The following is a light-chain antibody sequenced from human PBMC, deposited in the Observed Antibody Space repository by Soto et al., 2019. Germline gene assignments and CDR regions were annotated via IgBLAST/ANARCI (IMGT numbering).Light chain of an antibody. V-gene: IGKV3-15*01. J-gene: IGKJ1*01. CDR1: QSISDT. CDR2: GAS. Sequence: EIVMRQAPATRPVCPEIRGTLSRRASQSISDTLAWYQQKPGQAPRLLIHGASTRATGFPARFSGSGSGTDLTLTISSLQSEDFAVYYCQQYNNWPWAFGQGTKVDIK. CDR3: QQYNNWPWA.